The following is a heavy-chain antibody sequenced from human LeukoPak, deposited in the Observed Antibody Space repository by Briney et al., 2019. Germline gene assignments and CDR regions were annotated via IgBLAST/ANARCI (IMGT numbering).Heavy chain of an antibody. CDR1: EFTFSDYY. D-gene: IGHD2-8*01. Sequence: GGSLRLSCAASEFTFSDYYMTWIRQAPGRGREWISYITNSGATIYSDSVKDRFTISTDNAKKSLYLQMNSLRAEDTAAYYCARGGRGVAEDAFDIWGQGTLVTVSS. V-gene: IGHV3-11*01. CDR2: ITNSGATI. J-gene: IGHJ3*02. CDR3: ARGGRGVAEDAFDI.